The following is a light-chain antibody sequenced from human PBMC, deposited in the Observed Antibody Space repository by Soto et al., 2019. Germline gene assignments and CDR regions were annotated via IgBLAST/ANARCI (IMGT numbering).Light chain of an antibody. CDR3: QHYNNWPYT. V-gene: IGKV3-15*01. CDR2: GAS. J-gene: IGKJ2*01. Sequence: EIVMTQSPGTLSVSPGERVTLSCRASQIVTKNLAWYQQKPGQAPRLLLYGASTRATGIPARVSGSGSGTQFTLTISSLESDDFGVYYCQHYNNWPYTFGQGTKLEIK. CDR1: QIVTKN.